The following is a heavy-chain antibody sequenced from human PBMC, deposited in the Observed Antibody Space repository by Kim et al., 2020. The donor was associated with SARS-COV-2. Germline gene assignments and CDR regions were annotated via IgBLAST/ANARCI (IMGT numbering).Heavy chain of an antibody. CDR3: ARVVTSYYYGMDV. J-gene: IGHJ6*02. D-gene: IGHD3-10*01. V-gene: IGHV4-31*02. Sequence: YYPSLKSRITISVDTSKNQFSLKRSSVTAADTAVYYCARVVTSYYYGMDVWGQGTTVTVSS.